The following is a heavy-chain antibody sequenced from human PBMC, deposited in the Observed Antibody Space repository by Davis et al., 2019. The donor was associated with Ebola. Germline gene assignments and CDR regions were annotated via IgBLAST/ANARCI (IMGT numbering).Heavy chain of an antibody. CDR3: ARGRGGKYGLDV. Sequence: MPGGSLRLSCAVYGGSFSGYYWSWIRQPPGKGLEWIGEINHSGSTNYNPSLKSRLSISVDMSKNQFSLKLSSVTAADTAVYYCARGRGGKYGLDVWGQGTTVTVSS. V-gene: IGHV4-34*01. CDR1: GGSFSGYY. CDR2: INHSGST. D-gene: IGHD2-15*01. J-gene: IGHJ6*02.